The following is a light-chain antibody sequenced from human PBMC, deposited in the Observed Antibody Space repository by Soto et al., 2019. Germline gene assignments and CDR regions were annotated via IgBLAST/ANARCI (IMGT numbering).Light chain of an antibody. Sequence: DIQMTQSPSTLSASVGDRVTITCRASQSIDTWLAWYQQKPGKAPKLLIYRASSLESGVPSRCSGSGSGTECTLTMSRLQPEDLSTYYCQRYDTYSGTFGPGTKVDIK. V-gene: IGKV1-5*03. CDR1: QSIDTW. CDR2: RAS. J-gene: IGKJ3*01. CDR3: QRYDTYSGT.